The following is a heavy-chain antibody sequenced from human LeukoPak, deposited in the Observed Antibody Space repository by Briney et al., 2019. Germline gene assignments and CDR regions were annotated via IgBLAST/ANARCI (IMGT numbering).Heavy chain of an antibody. Sequence: TGGSLRLSCAASGFTFSSYAMSWVRQAPGKGLEWVAFIRYDGSNKYYADSVKGRFTISRDNSKNTLYLQMNSLRAEDTAVFYCAKGEGSSWYLDYWGQGTLVTVSS. D-gene: IGHD6-13*01. J-gene: IGHJ4*02. V-gene: IGHV3-30*02. CDR2: IRYDGSNK. CDR3: AKGEGSSWYLDY. CDR1: GFTFSSYA.